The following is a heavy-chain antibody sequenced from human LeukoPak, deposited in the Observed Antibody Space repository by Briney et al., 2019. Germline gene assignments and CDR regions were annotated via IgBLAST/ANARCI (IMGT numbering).Heavy chain of an antibody. V-gene: IGHV4-59*01. CDR3: ARDRHGSGRAHSFDP. CDR1: GGSISSYY. CDR2: IHYSGST. J-gene: IGHJ5*02. Sequence: NPSETLSLTCTVSGGSISSYYWSWIRQPPGKGLEWIAYIHYSGSTNYNPSLKSRVTISVDTSKNQFSLKLNSVTAADTAVYYCARDRHGSGRAHSFDPWGQGTLVTVSS. D-gene: IGHD3-10*01.